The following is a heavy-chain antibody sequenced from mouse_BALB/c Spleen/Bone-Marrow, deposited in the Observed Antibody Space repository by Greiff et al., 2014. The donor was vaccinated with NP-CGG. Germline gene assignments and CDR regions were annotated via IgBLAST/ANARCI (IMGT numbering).Heavy chain of an antibody. CDR2: IRNKPSGYTT. CDR1: GFTFTDYF. J-gene: IGHJ2*01. Sequence: VQLQQSGGGLVQPGGSLRLSCITSGFTFTDYFMTWVRQPPGKALEWLGFIRNKPSGYTTEYNPSVKGRFSISRDNSQGIFYLQMNTLRAEDSAIYYCARDYNGYFDFWGQGTTLTVSS. D-gene: IGHD6-1*01. V-gene: IGHV7-3*02. CDR3: ARDYNGYFDF.